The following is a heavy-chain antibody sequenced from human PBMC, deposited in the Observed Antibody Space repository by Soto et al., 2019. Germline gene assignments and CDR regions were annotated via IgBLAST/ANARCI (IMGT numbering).Heavy chain of an antibody. CDR2: LLHSGTT. D-gene: IGHD6-19*01. Sequence: QVQLQESGPGLVKPSGTLSLTCAVSGDSISSPKWWTWLRQPPGKGLEWIGDLLHSGTTNYNPSLKSRVTLSVDKPQNHFSLKLTSVTAADTATYYCTYSSGWYRQPVWGQGKSVNVSS. V-gene: IGHV4-4*02. J-gene: IGHJ3*01. CDR1: GDSISSPKW. CDR3: TYSSGWYRQPV.